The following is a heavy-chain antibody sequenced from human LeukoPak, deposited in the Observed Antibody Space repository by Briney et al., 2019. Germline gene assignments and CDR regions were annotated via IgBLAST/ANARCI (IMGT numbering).Heavy chain of an antibody. CDR1: GFIFSSYW. CDR2: INNDGSNT. J-gene: IGHJ4*02. Sequence: QTGGSLRLSCAASGFIFSSYWMYWVRQAPGKGLVWVSRINNDGSNTNYADSVEGRFTISRDNAKNTLYLQMNSLRAEDTAVYYCAKNPFMGYGSDYFDDWGQGTLVTVSS. CDR3: AKNPFMGYGSDYFDD. V-gene: IGHV3-74*01. D-gene: IGHD3-10*01.